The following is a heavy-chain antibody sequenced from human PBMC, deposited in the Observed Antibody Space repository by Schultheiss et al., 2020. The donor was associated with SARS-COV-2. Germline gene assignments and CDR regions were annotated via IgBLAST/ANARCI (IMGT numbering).Heavy chain of an antibody. CDR2: IYSGGST. J-gene: IGHJ6*02. D-gene: IGHD4-11*01. CDR1: GFTVSSNY. CDR3: ARVGVVSNYTTRRYYGMDV. Sequence: GESLKISCAASGFTVSSNYMSWVRQAPGKGLEWVSVIYSGGSTYYADSVKGRFTISRDNSKNTLYLQMNSLRAEDTAVYYCARVGVVSNYTTRRYYGMDVWGQGTTVTVSS. V-gene: IGHV3-66*01.